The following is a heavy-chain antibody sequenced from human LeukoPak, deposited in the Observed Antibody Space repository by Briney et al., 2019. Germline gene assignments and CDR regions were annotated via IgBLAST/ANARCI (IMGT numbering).Heavy chain of an antibody. Sequence: PSETLSLTCIVSRGSISSSSYYWGWIRQPPGKGLEWIGSIYYSGRTYYNPSLKSRVTISVDTSKNQFSLKLSFVTAADTAVYYCARQVVGATDYFDYWGQGTLVTVSS. D-gene: IGHD1-26*01. V-gene: IGHV4-39*01. CDR3: ARQVVGATDYFDY. CDR2: IYYSGRT. CDR1: RGSISSSSYY. J-gene: IGHJ4*02.